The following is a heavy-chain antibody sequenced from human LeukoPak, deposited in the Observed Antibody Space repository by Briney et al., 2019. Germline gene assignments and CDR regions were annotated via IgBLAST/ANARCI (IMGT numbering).Heavy chain of an antibody. CDR2: IYYSGST. J-gene: IGHJ6*02. CDR3: ARDVGYIDDSYYYYGMDV. D-gene: IGHD5-18*01. CDR1: GGSISSYY. V-gene: IGHV4-59*01. Sequence: PSETPSLTCTVSGGSISSYYWSWIRQPPGKGLEWIGYIYYSGSTNYNPSLKSRVTISVDTSKNQFSLKLSSVTAADTAVYYCARDVGYIDDSYYYYGMDVWGQGTTVTVSS.